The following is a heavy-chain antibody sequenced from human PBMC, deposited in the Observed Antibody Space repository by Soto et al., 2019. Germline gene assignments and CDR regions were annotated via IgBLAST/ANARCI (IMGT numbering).Heavy chain of an antibody. CDR2: IYYSGST. D-gene: IGHD3-22*01. Sequence: SETLSLTCTVSGGSISSSSYYWGWIRQPPGKGLEWIGSIYYSGSTYYNPSLKSRVTISVDTSKNQFSLKLSSVTAADTAVYYCARPSPVYYYDSSGYHDAFDIWGQGTMVTVSS. J-gene: IGHJ3*02. CDR3: ARPSPVYYYDSSGYHDAFDI. CDR1: GGSISSSSYY. V-gene: IGHV4-39*01.